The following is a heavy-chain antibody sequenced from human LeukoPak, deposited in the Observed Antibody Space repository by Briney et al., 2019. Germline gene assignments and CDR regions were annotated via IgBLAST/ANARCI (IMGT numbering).Heavy chain of an antibody. J-gene: IGHJ4*02. V-gene: IGHV4-59*08. Sequence: SETLSLTCTVSGDSISPYYWSWIRQPPGKGLEWIGYIYVDGSSGYNPSLKSRVTISLDTSKNQFSLTLSSVTVTDTDVYYCARQLRSGIYSFYFDRWGQGTLVSVSS. D-gene: IGHD1-26*01. CDR3: ARQLRSGIYSFYFDR. CDR2: IYVDGSS. CDR1: GDSISPYY.